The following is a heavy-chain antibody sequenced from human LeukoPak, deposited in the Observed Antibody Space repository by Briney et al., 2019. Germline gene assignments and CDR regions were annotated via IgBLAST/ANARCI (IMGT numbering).Heavy chain of an antibody. V-gene: IGHV4-38-2*02. Sequence: PSETLTLTCTVSGYSISSGYYWGCIRQPPGKGLEWIGSIYHSGSTYYNPSLKSRVTISVDTSKNQFSLKLSSVTAADTAVYYCASSSSRGYYYYYYMDVRGKGTTVTVSS. J-gene: IGHJ6*03. CDR1: GYSISSGYY. CDR3: ASSSSRGYYYYYYMDV. D-gene: IGHD6-6*01. CDR2: IYHSGST.